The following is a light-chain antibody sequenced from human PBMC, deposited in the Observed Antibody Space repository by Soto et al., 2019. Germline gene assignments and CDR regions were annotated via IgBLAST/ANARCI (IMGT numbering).Light chain of an antibody. J-gene: IGKJ1*01. CDR3: HQYGRSPRT. Sequence: EIVLTQSPGTLSLSPEERATLSCRASQSVSSSYLAWYQQKPGQAPRLLIYGASSRATGIPDRFSGSGSGTDFTLTISRLEPEDFAVYYCHQYGRSPRTFGQGTKVDIK. V-gene: IGKV3-20*01. CDR2: GAS. CDR1: QSVSSSY.